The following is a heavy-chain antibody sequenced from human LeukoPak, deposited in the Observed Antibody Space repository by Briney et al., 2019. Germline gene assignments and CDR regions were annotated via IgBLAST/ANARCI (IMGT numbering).Heavy chain of an antibody. Sequence: GGSLRLSCAASGFTFSNYAMSWVRQAPGKGLEWVSVIYSGGSTYYADSVKGRFTISRDNTKNSLYLQMNNLRAEDTAVYYCARGGADYVIGYWGQGTLVTVSS. J-gene: IGHJ4*02. CDR3: ARGGADYVIGY. CDR2: IYSGGST. CDR1: GFTFSNYA. V-gene: IGHV3-66*01. D-gene: IGHD4-17*01.